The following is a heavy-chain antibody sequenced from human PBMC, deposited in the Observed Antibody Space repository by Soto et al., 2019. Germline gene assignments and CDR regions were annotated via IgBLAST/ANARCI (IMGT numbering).Heavy chain of an antibody. CDR3: ARDHGSSWLHFDY. D-gene: IGHD6-13*01. J-gene: IGHJ4*02. V-gene: IGHV4-31*03. CDR2: IYYMGST. Sequence: QVQLQESGPGLVKPSQTLSLTCTVSGGSISSGGYYWSWIRQHPGKGLEWIGYIYYMGSTYYNPSRKSRVTISVDTSKNQFSLKLSSVTAADTAVYYCARDHGSSWLHFDYWGQGTLVTVSS. CDR1: GGSISSGGYY.